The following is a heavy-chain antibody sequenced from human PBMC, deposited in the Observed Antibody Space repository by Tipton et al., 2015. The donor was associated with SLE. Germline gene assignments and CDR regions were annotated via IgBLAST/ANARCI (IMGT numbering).Heavy chain of an antibody. CDR1: GGSISSSSYY. J-gene: IGHJ3*02. V-gene: IGHV4-39*01. Sequence: TLSLTCTVSGGSISSSSYYWGWIRQPPGKGLEWIGSIYYSGSTYCNPSLKSRVTISVDTSKNQFSLKLSSVTAADTAVYYCATHKYPYGSGLFPIWGQGAMVTVSS. CDR3: ATHKYPYGSGLFPI. CDR2: IYYSGST. D-gene: IGHD3-10*01.